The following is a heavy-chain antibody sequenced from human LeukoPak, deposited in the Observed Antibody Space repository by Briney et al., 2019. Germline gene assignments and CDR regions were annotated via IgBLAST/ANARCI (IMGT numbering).Heavy chain of an antibody. V-gene: IGHV3-30*18. J-gene: IGHJ4*02. D-gene: IGHD2-15*01. CDR2: ISYDGSKK. CDR3: AKGYDYGDY. CDR1: GFIFSSYD. Sequence: QPGRSLRLSCAASGFIFSSYDIHWVRQAPGKGLEWVALISYDGSKKYYAESVKGRFTISRDNSKNALYLQMNSLRAEDTAVYYCAKGYDYGDYWGQGTLVTVSS.